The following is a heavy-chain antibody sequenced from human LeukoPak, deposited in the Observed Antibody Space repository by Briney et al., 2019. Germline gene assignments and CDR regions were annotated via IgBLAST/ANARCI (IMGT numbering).Heavy chain of an antibody. J-gene: IGHJ4*02. V-gene: IGHV3-48*04. CDR3: ARVPTAMATNFDY. Sequence: GGSPRLSCAASGFTFSSYSMNWVRQAPGKGLEWVSYISSSSSTIYYADSVKGRFTISRDNAKNSLYLQMNSLRAEDTAVYYCARVPTAMATNFDYWGQGTLVTVSS. CDR1: GFTFSSYS. D-gene: IGHD5-18*01. CDR2: ISSSSSTI.